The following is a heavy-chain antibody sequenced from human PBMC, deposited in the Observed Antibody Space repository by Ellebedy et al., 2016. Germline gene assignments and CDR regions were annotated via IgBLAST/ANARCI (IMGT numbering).Heavy chain of an antibody. CDR2: VFHTGTT. D-gene: IGHD6-19*01. Sequence: SETLSLTCNVSGGSVSSDYWNWIRRPPGKGLEWIGYVFHTGTTNYNPSLKSRVTMSVDTSKSQFSLRLTSVTAADTAVYYCAKWNGGWYAFEVWGQGTMLTVSS. CDR3: AKWNGGWYAFEV. V-gene: IGHV4-59*02. J-gene: IGHJ3*01. CDR1: GGSVSSDY.